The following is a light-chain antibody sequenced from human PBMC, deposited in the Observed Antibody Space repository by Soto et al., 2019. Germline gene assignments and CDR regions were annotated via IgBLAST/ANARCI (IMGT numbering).Light chain of an antibody. CDR3: QQYGSSPRT. J-gene: IGKJ2*01. CDR2: GAS. Sequence: ETVLTQSPGTLSLSPGERATLSCRASQSVSSSYLAWYQQKPGQAPRLLIYGASSRATGIPERFSGSGSGTDVTLPISRLEPEDFAVYYCQQYGSSPRTFGQGTKLEIK. V-gene: IGKV3-20*01. CDR1: QSVSSSY.